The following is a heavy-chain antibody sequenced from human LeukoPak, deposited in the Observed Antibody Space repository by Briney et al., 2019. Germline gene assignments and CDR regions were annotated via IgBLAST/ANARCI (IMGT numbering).Heavy chain of an antibody. J-gene: IGHJ5*02. CDR1: GGSFSGYY. CDR3: AGRPQQLVRSFNWFDP. D-gene: IGHD6-13*01. CDR2: INHSGST. V-gene: IGHV4-34*01. Sequence: PSETLSLTCAVYGGSFSGYYWSWIRQPPGKGLEWIGEINHSGSTNYNPSLKSRVTISVDTSKNQFSLKLSSVTAADTAVYYCAGRPQQLVRSFNWFDPWGQGTLVTVSS.